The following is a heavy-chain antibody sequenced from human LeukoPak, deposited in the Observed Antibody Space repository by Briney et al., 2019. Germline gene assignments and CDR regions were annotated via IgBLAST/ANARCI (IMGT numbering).Heavy chain of an antibody. CDR2: IRSKAYGGTT. V-gene: IGHV3-49*04. CDR3: TTTPGRDY. J-gene: IGHJ4*02. D-gene: IGHD3-10*01. CDR1: GFTFGDYG. Sequence: GGSLRLSCTTSGFTFGDYGMSWVRQAPGKGLEWVGFIRSKAYGGTTENAASVKGRFTISRDDSKSIAYLQMNSLKTEDTDVYYCTTTPGRDYWGQGTLVTVSS.